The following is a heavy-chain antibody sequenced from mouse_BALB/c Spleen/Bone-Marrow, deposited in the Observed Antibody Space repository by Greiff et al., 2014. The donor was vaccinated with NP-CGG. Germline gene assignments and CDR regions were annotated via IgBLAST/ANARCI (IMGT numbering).Heavy chain of an antibody. J-gene: IGHJ4*01. V-gene: IGHV2-9*02. Sequence: QVQLKESGPGLVAPSQSLSITCTISGFSLASYGVHWVRQPPGKGLEWLGVMWAGGSTNYNSALMSKLSISKDNSESQVFLKMNSRQTHDTAMYYCARGSYFYSMDYWGQGTSVTVSS. CDR2: MWAGGST. CDR1: GFSLASYG. CDR3: ARGSYFYSMDY.